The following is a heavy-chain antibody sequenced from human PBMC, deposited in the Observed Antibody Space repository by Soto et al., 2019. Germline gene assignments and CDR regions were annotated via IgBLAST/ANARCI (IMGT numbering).Heavy chain of an antibody. V-gene: IGHV3-73*01. CDR1: GFTCSGSA. Sequence: GGSLRLACAASGFTCSGSAMHWVRQASGEGLEWVGRMRSKANSHATADAASVKGRFTIAREDSKHTAYLQMNSLKTEDTAAYYCTRPLTRAARAFHTWGQATMVTVSS. D-gene: IGHD3-16*01. J-gene: IGHJ3*02. CDR2: MRSKANSHAT. CDR3: TRPLTRAARAFHT.